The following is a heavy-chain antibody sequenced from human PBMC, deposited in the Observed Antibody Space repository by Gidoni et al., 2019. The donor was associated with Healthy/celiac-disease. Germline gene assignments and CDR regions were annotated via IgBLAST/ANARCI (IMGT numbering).Heavy chain of an antibody. CDR1: GFTFSSYA. D-gene: IGHD3-3*01. V-gene: IGHV3-23*01. Sequence: EVQLLESGGGLVQPGGSLRLSCAASGFTFSSYAMRWVRPAPGKGLEWVSAISGIGGSTYYADSVKGRFTISRDNSKNTLYLQMNSLRAEDTAVYYCAKGGPNIRFLEWLSRADYYYGMDVWGQGTTVTVSS. CDR3: AKGGPNIRFLEWLSRADYYYGMDV. CDR2: ISGIGGST. J-gene: IGHJ6*02.